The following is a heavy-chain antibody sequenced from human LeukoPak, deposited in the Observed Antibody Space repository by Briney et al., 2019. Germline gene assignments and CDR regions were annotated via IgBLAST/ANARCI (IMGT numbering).Heavy chain of an antibody. J-gene: IGHJ3*02. CDR1: GGSISSYY. V-gene: IGHV4-4*07. CDR3: ARDSHGDYAFHAFDI. D-gene: IGHD4-17*01. CDR2: VYTSGST. Sequence: PSETLSLTCTVSGGSISSYYWSWIRQPAGKGLEWIGRVYTSGSTNYNPSLKSRVIMSVDTSKNQFSLKLSSVTAADTAVYYCARDSHGDYAFHAFDIWGQGTMVTVSS.